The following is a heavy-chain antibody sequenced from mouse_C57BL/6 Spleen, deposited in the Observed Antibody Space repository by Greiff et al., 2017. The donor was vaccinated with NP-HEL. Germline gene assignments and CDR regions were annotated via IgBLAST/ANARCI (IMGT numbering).Heavy chain of an antibody. Sequence: EVKLQESGPELVKPGASVKIPCKASGYTFTDYNMDWVKQSHGKSLEWIGDINPNNGGTIYNQKFKGKATLTVDKSSSTAYMELRSLTSEDTAVYYCARLEIMGNYVYYYAMDYWGQGTSVTVSS. CDR2: INPNNGGT. J-gene: IGHJ4*01. CDR1: GYTFTDYN. V-gene: IGHV1-18*01. D-gene: IGHD2-1*01. CDR3: ARLEIMGNYVYYYAMDY.